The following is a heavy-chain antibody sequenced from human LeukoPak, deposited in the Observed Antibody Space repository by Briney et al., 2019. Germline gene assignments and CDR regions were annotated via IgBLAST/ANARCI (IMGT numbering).Heavy chain of an antibody. CDR2: INHSGST. J-gene: IGHJ5*02. CDR1: GGSFSGYY. Sequence: SETLSLTCAVYGGSFSGYYWSWIRQPPGKGLEWIGEINHSGSTNYNPSLKSRVTISVDTSKNQFSLKLSSVTAADTAVYYCARGPVITIFGVVIGGTFDPWGQGTLVTVSS. CDR3: ARGPVITIFGVVIGGTFDP. V-gene: IGHV4-34*01. D-gene: IGHD3-3*01.